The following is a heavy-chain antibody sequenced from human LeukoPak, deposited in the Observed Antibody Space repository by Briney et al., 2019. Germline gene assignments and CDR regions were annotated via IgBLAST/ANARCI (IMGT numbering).Heavy chain of an antibody. V-gene: IGHV3-7*01. J-gene: IGHJ4*02. CDR3: ARDGQHLVPLDY. CDR2: INEDGSEK. CDR1: GFTLSNYW. D-gene: IGHD6-13*01. Sequence: GGSLRLSCSAFGFTLSNYWMTWVRQAPGKRLEWVANINEDGSEKNYVDSVRGRFTISRDDAKNSLPLQMNDLRAEDTAVYYCARDGQHLVPLDYWGQGTLVTVSS.